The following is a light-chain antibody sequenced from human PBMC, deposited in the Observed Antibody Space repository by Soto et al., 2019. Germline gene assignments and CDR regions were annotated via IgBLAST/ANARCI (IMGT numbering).Light chain of an antibody. V-gene: IGLV2-8*01. CDR1: SSDFGDYNY. Sequence: LTQPPSASGSPGQSVTISCTGPSSDFGDYNYVSWYQHHPGKAPKLMIYEVSKRPSGVPDRFSGSKSGDTASLTVSGLQAEDEADYYCSSYVGSNDVFGTGTKVTVL. CDR3: SSYVGSNDV. J-gene: IGLJ1*01. CDR2: EVS.